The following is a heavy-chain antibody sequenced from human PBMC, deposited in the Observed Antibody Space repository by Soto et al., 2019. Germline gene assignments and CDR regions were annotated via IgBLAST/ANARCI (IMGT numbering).Heavy chain of an antibody. Sequence: SETLSLTCTVSGGSISSYYWSWIRQPPGKGLEWIGYIYYSGSTNYNPSLKSRVTISVDTSKNQFSLKLSSVTAADTAVYYCARTAYYYGSGSYHYYFDYWGQGTLVTVSS. J-gene: IGHJ4*02. D-gene: IGHD3-10*01. CDR1: GGSISSYY. CDR2: IYYSGST. V-gene: IGHV4-59*01. CDR3: ARTAYYYGSGSYHYYFDY.